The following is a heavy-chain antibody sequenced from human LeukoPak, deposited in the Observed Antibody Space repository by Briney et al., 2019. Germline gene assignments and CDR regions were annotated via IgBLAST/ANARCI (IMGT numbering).Heavy chain of an antibody. CDR3: AKGGNKYCSSSSCYLDY. V-gene: IGHV3-30*02. Sequence: GGSLRLFCAASGFTLRIYAMHWVRQAPGKGLVWVAYIRCGGNNKYYADYVKGRFTISRDNSKNPLYLQMNSLRAEDTAVYYCAKGGNKYCSSSSCYLDYWGQATLVTVSS. CDR2: IRCGGNNK. D-gene: IGHD2-2*01. J-gene: IGHJ4*02. CDR1: GFTLRIYA.